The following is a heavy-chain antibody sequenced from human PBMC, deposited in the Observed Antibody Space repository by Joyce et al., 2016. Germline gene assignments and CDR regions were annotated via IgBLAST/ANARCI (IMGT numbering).Heavy chain of an antibody. CDR3: ARGNDYDYWSGYEAHYFDY. J-gene: IGHJ4*02. CDR1: GGSISSYY. CDR2: IKHRGRT. V-gene: IGHV4-59*01. Sequence: QVQLQESGPGLVKPSETLSLSGTVSGGSISSYYWSWIRQPPGRGLEWIGYIKHRGRTNYNPSLKSRVTISVDTSKNEFSLKMTSVTAADTAVYYCARGNDYDYWSGYEAHYFDYWGQGTLVTVSS. D-gene: IGHD3-3*01.